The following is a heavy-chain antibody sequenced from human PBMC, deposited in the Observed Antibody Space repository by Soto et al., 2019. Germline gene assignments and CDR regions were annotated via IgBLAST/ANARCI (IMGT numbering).Heavy chain of an antibody. Sequence: GGSLRLSCAASGFTFSNAWMNWVRQAPGKGLEWVGRIKSKTDGGTTDYAAPVKGRFTISRDDSKNTLYLQMNSLKTEDTAVYYCTTDALLWFGELSAFDIWGQGTMVTVSS. CDR1: GFTFSNAW. D-gene: IGHD3-10*01. V-gene: IGHV3-15*07. CDR3: TTDALLWFGELSAFDI. J-gene: IGHJ3*02. CDR2: IKSKTDGGTT.